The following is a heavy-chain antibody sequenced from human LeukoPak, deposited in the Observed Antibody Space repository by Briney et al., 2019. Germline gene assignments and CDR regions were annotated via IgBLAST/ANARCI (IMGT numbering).Heavy chain of an antibody. CDR3: ARSHPAYFDY. CDR2: GDYSGGT. V-gene: IGHV4-39*07. Sequence: SETLSLTCTVSGDSFTSVTDYWAWIRQPPGKGLEWIATGDYSGGTYYNPSLESRVAISADMSKNQFSLKLSSVTAADTAVYYCARSHPAYFDYWGQGTLVTVSS. J-gene: IGHJ4*02. D-gene: IGHD6-25*01. CDR1: GDSFTSVTDY.